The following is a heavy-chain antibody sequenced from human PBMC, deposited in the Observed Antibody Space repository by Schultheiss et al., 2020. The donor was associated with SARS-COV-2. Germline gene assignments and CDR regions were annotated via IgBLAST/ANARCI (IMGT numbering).Heavy chain of an antibody. D-gene: IGHD6-6*01. J-gene: IGHJ4*02. Sequence: GGSLRLSCAASGFTFSSYAMSWVRQAPGKGLEWVAVISYDGSNKYYADSVKGRFTISRDNAKNSLYLQMNSLRAEDTAVYYCARTSLDRFVDYWGQGTLVTVSS. CDR1: GFTFSSYA. V-gene: IGHV3-30*07. CDR3: ARTSLDRFVDY. CDR2: ISYDGSNK.